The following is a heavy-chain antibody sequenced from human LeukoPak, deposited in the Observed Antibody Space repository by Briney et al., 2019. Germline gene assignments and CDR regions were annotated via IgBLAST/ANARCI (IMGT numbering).Heavy chain of an antibody. Sequence: PSETLSLTCTVSGGSISSSSYYWGWIRQPPGKGLEWIGSIYYSGSTYYNPSLKSRVTISVDTSKNQFSLKLSSVTAADTAVYYCARGGLRWSVTAEGDFDYWGQGTLVTVSS. CDR2: IYYSGST. CDR3: ARGGLRWSVTAEGDFDY. V-gene: IGHV4-39*07. D-gene: IGHD4-23*01. CDR1: GGSISSSSYY. J-gene: IGHJ4*02.